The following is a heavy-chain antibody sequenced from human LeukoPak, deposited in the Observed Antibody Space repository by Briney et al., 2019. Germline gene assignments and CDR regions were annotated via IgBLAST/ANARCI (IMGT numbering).Heavy chain of an antibody. J-gene: IGHJ4*02. CDR1: GFILSDYN. CDR2: IAISGTYI. D-gene: IGHD1-26*01. CDR3: TRDVSATARAYDY. V-gene: IGHV3-21*01. Sequence: PGGSLRLSCAASGFILSDYNMNWVRQAPGKGLEWASFIAISGTYITYADSVKGRFTISRENAKNSLYLQMNSLRAEDTAVYYCTRDVSATARAYDYWGQGTLVTVSS.